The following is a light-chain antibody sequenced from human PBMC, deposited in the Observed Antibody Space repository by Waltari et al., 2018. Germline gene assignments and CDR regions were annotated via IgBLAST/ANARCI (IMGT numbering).Light chain of an antibody. CDR2: EVS. CDR1: SSDVGGYNY. Sequence: QSALTQPPSASGSPGQSVTISCTGTSSDVGGYNYASWYQQHPGKAPKLMIYEVSKRPSGVPDRFSGSRSANTASLTVSGLQAEDEADYYCTSYAGSNNYVVFGGGTKLTVL. V-gene: IGLV2-8*01. CDR3: TSYAGSNNYVV. J-gene: IGLJ2*01.